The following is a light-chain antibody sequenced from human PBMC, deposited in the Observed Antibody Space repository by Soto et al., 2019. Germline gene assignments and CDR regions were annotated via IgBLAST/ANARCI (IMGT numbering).Light chain of an antibody. J-gene: IGKJ1*01. CDR3: QQTYSTPTT. CDR1: QSISNY. CDR2: AAS. V-gene: IGKV1-39*01. Sequence: DIQMTQSPSSLSSSEGDRVTITCRSSQSISNYLNWYQHKPGKAPILLIYAASSLQSGVPSRFSGSGSEADFTLTISSLQPEDFATYYCQQTYSTPTTLGQGTKVDIK.